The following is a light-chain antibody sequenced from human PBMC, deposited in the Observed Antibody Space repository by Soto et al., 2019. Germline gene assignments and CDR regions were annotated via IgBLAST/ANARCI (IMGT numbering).Light chain of an antibody. V-gene: IGKV2-28*01. CDR1: QSLLHSNGYNY. CDR3: MQALQTPLYT. CDR2: LGS. J-gene: IGKJ2*01. Sequence: DIVMTQSPLSLPVTPGEPASISCRSSQSLLHSNGYNYLDWYLQKPGQSPQLLIYLGSNRASGVSDRFSGSGAGTDFTLKISRVEAADVGVYYCMQALQTPLYTFGQGTKLEIK.